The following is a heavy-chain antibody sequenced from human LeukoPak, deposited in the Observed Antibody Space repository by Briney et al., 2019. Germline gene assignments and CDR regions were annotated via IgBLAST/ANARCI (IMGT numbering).Heavy chain of an antibody. J-gene: IGHJ4*02. CDR3: AREFTGRNPFDY. CDR2: IYNNGNT. D-gene: IGHD4-23*01. Sequence: GGSLRLFCAASGFTVSSNYLSWVRQAPGKGLEWVSVIYNNGNTYYADSVKGRFTISRDNSKNTLYLQMNSLRAEDTAVYYCAREFTGRNPFDYWGQRTLVTVSS. CDR1: GFTVSSNY. V-gene: IGHV3-53*01.